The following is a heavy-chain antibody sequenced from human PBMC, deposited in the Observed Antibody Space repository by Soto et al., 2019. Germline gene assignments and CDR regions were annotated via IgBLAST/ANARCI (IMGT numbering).Heavy chain of an antibody. D-gene: IGHD3-3*01. CDR3: AHRPAGPDFWRRYRFDC. Sequence: ESGSTLVNPTQTLTLTCTFSGFSLSTIGVGVGWIRQPPGKALEWLALIYWNDDKRYSPSLKSRLTITKDTSKNQVVLTMTNMDHGDTATCDCAHRPAGPDFWRRYRFDCWGEGTL. J-gene: IGHJ4*02. CDR1: GFSLSTIGVG. CDR2: IYWNDDK. V-gene: IGHV2-5*01.